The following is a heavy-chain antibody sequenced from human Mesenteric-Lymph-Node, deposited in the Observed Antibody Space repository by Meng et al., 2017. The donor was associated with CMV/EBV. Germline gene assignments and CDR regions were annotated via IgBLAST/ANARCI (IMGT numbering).Heavy chain of an antibody. CDR2: ISSSSSYI. Sequence: GESLKISCAASGFTFSSDSMNWVRQAPGKGLEWVSSISSSSSYIYYADSVKGRFTISRDNAKNSLYLQMNSRSAEDTSVYYCARVLEYSSGWYKRGYYYGMDVWGQGTTVTVSS. V-gene: IGHV3-21*01. D-gene: IGHD6-19*01. CDR3: ARVLEYSSGWYKRGYYYGMDV. CDR1: GFTFSSDS. J-gene: IGHJ6*02.